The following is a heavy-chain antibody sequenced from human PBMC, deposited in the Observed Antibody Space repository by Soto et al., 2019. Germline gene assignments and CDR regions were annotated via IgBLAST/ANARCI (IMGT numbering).Heavy chain of an antibody. CDR2: IYYSGST. J-gene: IGHJ6*03. CDR3: ARLSRPKKVVSRKYYYYYMDV. CDR1: GGSISSSSYY. D-gene: IGHD2-21*01. V-gene: IGHV4-39*01. Sequence: SETLSLTCTVSGGSISSSSYYWGWIRQPPGKGLEWIGSIYYSGSTYYNPSLKSRVTISVDTSKNQFSLKLSSVTAADTAVYYCARLSRPKKVVSRKYYYYYMDVWGKGTTVTVSS.